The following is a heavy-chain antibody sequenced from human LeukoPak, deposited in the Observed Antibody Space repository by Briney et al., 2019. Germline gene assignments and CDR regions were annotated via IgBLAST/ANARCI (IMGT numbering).Heavy chain of an antibody. D-gene: IGHD3-3*01. Sequence: ASVKASCKASGYTFTSYAMNWVRQAPGQGLEWMGWINTNTGNPTYAQGFTGRFVFSLDTSVSTAYLQISSLKAEDTAVYYCARDGGALRFLEWLSPFRYYYYYMDVWGKGTTVTVSS. CDR2: INTNTGNP. CDR1: GYTFTSYA. V-gene: IGHV7-4-1*02. CDR3: ARDGGALRFLEWLSPFRYYYYYMDV. J-gene: IGHJ6*03.